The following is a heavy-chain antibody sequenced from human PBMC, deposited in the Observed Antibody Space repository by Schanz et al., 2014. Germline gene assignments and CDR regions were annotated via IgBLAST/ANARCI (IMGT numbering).Heavy chain of an antibody. D-gene: IGHD1-26*01. CDR1: GFTFRRYG. CDR3: ARGSGTFDS. Sequence: EVQMLESGGGLVQPGGSLRLSCVASGFTFRRYGMSWVRQAPGKGLEWVSVIAGDGGGPNYVDSVKGRFTISRDNSDSALYLQMNNLRAEDTAVYYCARGSGTFDSGGQGTLGTVSS. J-gene: IGHJ4*02. V-gene: IGHV3-23*01. CDR2: IAGDGGGP.